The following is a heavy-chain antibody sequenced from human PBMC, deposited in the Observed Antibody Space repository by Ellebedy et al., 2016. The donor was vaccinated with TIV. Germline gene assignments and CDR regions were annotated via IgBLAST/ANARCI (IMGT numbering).Heavy chain of an antibody. CDR3: ARCYTGSNWFDP. J-gene: IGHJ5*02. CDR1: GGSISSYY. V-gene: IGHV4-59*12. Sequence: MPSETLSLTCTVSGGSISSYYWSWIRQPPGKGLEWIGYIYYSGSTNYNPSLKSRVTISVDKSKNQFSLKLSSVTAADTAVYYCARCYTGSNWFDPWGQGTLVTVSS. D-gene: IGHD2-2*02. CDR2: IYYSGST.